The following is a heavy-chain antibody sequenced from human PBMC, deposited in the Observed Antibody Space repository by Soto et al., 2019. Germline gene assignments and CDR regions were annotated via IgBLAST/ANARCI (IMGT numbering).Heavy chain of an antibody. D-gene: IGHD6-19*01. V-gene: IGHV3-23*01. Sequence: GXSLRLSCAASGFTFSNYAMNWVRQAPGKGLEWVSVISGSGGSTYYADSVKGRFTISRDNSKNTLYLQMNSLRAEDTAVYYCARRSSGWYFDYWGQGTLVTVSS. CDR3: ARRSSGWYFDY. CDR2: ISGSGGST. J-gene: IGHJ4*02. CDR1: GFTFSNYA.